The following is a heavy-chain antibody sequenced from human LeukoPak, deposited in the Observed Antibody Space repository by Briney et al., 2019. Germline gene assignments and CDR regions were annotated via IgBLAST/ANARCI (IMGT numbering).Heavy chain of an antibody. V-gene: IGHV1-8*03. CDR3: ARGRGGVLPWSGYYGEGYYYYMDV. D-gene: IGHD3-3*01. CDR2: MNPNSGNT. J-gene: IGHJ6*03. Sequence: ASVKVSCKASGYTFTSYDINWVRQATGQGLEWMGWMNPNSGNTGYAQKFQGRVTITRNTSISTAYMELSSLRSEDTAVYYCARGRGGVLPWSGYYGEGYYYYMDVWGKGTTVTVSS. CDR1: GYTFTSYD.